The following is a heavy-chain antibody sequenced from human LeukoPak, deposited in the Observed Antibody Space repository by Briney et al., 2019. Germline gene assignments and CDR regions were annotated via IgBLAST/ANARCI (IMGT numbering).Heavy chain of an antibody. V-gene: IGHV5-51*01. CDR2: IYPGDSDT. J-gene: IGHJ6*02. CDR1: GYSFTSYW. D-gene: IGHD5-18*01. CDR3: ARFVSYGYDHQYYYGMDV. Sequence: GESLKVSCKGSGYSFTSYWIGWVRQMPGKGLEWMGIIYPGDSDTRYSPSFQGQVTISADKSISTAYLQWSSLKASDTAMYYCARFVSYGYDHQYYYGMDVWGQGTTVTVSS.